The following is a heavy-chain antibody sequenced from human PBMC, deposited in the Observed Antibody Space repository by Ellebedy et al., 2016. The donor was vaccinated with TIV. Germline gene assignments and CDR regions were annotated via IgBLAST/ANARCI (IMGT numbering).Heavy chain of an antibody. D-gene: IGHD2-2*01. J-gene: IGHJ2*01. V-gene: IGHV4-59*08. CDR2: IYYSGST. Sequence: MPGGSLRLSCTVSGGSISSYYWSRIRQPPGKGLEWIGYIYYSGSTNYNPSLKSRVTISVDTSKNQFSLKLSSVTAADTAVYYCARLVVPAAILWYFDLWGRGTLVTVSS. CDR1: GGSISSYY. CDR3: ARLVVPAAILWYFDL.